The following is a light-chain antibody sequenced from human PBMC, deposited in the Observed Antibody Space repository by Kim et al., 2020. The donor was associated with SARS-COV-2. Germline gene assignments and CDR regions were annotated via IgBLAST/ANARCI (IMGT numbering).Light chain of an antibody. CDR1: QSVTSKY. CDR2: GAS. V-gene: IGKV3-20*01. CDR3: QWGT. Sequence: PGTLSLSPGERATLSCRDSQSVTSKYLAWYQQKPGQAPRLLIYGASSRATGIPDRFSGSGSGTDFTLTISRLEPEDFAVYYCQWGTFGQGTKLEI. J-gene: IGKJ2*01.